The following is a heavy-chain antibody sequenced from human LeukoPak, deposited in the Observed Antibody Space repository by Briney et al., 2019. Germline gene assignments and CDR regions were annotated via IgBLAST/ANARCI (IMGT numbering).Heavy chain of an antibody. D-gene: IGHD1-7*01. J-gene: IGHJ4*02. V-gene: IGHV3-48*04. CDR3: AREPHGNYHTPRDY. Sequence: GGSLRLSCAASGFTFSSYSMNWVRQAPGKGLEWVSYISSSSTTIYYADSVKDRFTISRDNAKNSLFLQMNSLRSEDTAVYYCAREPHGNYHTPRDYWGQGTLVTVSS. CDR2: ISSSSTTI. CDR1: GFTFSSYS.